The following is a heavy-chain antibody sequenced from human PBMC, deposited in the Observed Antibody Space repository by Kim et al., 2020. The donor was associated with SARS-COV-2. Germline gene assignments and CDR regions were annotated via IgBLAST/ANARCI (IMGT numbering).Heavy chain of an antibody. CDR3: TTAAYWLVVAAMIGMDV. CDR1: GFTFSNAW. CDR2: IKSKTDGGTT. D-gene: IGHD2-15*01. Sequence: GGSLRLSCAASGFTFSNAWMSWVRQAPGKGLEWVGRIKSKTDGGTTDYAAPVKGRFTISRDDSKNTLYLQMNSLKTEDTAVYYCTTAAYWLVVAAMIGMDVWGQGTTVTVSS. V-gene: IGHV3-15*01. J-gene: IGHJ6*02.